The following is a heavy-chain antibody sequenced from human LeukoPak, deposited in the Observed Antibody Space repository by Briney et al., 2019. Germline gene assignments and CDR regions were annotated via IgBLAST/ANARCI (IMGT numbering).Heavy chain of an antibody. CDR1: GFTFSNHG. Sequence: GGSLRLSCAASGFTFSNHGMSWVRQAPGKGPEWVAAISSSGGSTYYADSVKGRFTISRDNSRNTLDLQMNSLRAEDTAVYYCARHLLWFGELSGGFDYWGQGTLVTVSS. J-gene: IGHJ4*02. D-gene: IGHD3-10*01. V-gene: IGHV3-23*01. CDR2: ISSSGGST. CDR3: ARHLLWFGELSGGFDY.